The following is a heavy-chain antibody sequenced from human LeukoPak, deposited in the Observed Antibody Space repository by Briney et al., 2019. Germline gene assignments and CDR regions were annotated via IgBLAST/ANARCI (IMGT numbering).Heavy chain of an antibody. CDR2: INHSGTST. CDR3: ARRGNWANYHHYYYMDV. CDR1: GGSFSGYY. Sequence: SETLSLTCAVYGGSFSGYYWSWIRQPPGKGLEWIGEINHSGTSTNYNPSLKSRVTISVDTSKNQFSLTLTSVSAADTAVYYCARRGNWANYHHYYYMDVWGKGNTVTISS. D-gene: IGHD7-27*01. J-gene: IGHJ6*03. V-gene: IGHV4-34*01.